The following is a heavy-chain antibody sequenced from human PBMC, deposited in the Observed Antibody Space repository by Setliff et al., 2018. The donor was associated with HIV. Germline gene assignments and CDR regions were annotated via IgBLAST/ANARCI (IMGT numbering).Heavy chain of an antibody. CDR2: IGSDNGGI. V-gene: IGHV3-23*01. CDR3: ANGDGYFDY. Sequence: PGGSLRLSCEASGFTLSTYAMTWVRQAPGKGLEWVSVIGSDNGGIQYADSVKGRFTISRDNSNKRLYLQMNSLRVEDTATYYCANGDGYFDYWGQGTLVTVSS. CDR1: GFTLSTYA. J-gene: IGHJ4*02. D-gene: IGHD3-10*01.